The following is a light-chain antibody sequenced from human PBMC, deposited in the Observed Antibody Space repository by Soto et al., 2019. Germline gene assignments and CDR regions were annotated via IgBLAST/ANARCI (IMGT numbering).Light chain of an antibody. CDR2: ENN. V-gene: IGLV1-51*02. J-gene: IGLJ3*02. CDR3: AAWDTSLSGGV. CDR1: SSNIGSDF. Sequence: QSVLTQPPSVSAAPGQTVTISCSGSSSNIGSDFVSWYQQLPGTAPQLLIYENNKRPSGIPDRFSGSKSATSATLGITGLQTGDEAHYYCAAWDTSLSGGVFGGGTKLTVL.